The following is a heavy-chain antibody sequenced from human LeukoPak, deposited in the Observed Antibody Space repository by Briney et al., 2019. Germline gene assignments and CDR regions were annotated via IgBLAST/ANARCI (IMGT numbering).Heavy chain of an antibody. D-gene: IGHD1-26*01. J-gene: IGHJ4*02. CDR2: ISYDGSNK. CDR3: AKGQIPSGELLRFDY. V-gene: IGHV3-30*18. CDR1: GFTFSSYG. Sequence: GRSLRLSCAASGFTFSSYGMHWVRQAPGKGLEWVAVISYDGSNKYYADSVKGRFTISRDNSKNTLYLQMNSLRAEDTAVYYCAKGQIPSGELLRFDYWGQGTLVTVSS.